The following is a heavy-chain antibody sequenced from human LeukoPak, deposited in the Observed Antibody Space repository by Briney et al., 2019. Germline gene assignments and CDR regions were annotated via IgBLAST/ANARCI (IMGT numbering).Heavy chain of an antibody. Sequence: GGSLRLSCSASRFSFSTFPMGWVRQAPGKGLEWVSGISAGGETTFYADSVRGRLTISRDNSKNTLYLQMNSLSAEDTAVYYCAKSLLTTATGTGRAFDIWGQGTMVTVSS. CDR2: ISAGGETT. CDR3: AKSLLTTATGTGRAFDI. D-gene: IGHD4-11*01. CDR1: RFSFSTFP. V-gene: IGHV3-23*01. J-gene: IGHJ3*02.